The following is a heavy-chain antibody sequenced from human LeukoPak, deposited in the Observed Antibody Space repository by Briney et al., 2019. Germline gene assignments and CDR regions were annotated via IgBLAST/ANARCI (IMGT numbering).Heavy chain of an antibody. CDR1: GGSISSGGYY. V-gene: IGHV4-31*03. Sequence: SETLSFTCTVSGGSISSGGYYWSWIRQHPRKGLEWIGYIYYSVSTYYNPSLKSRVTISVDSSKNQFSLKLSSVTAADTAVYYCARDTGMDVWGQGTTVTVSS. CDR3: ARDTGMDV. CDR2: IYYSVST. J-gene: IGHJ6*02.